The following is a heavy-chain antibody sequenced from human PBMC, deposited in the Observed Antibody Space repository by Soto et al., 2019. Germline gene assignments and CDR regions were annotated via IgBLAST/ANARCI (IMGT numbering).Heavy chain of an antibody. CDR2: IKQDGSEK. CDR1: GVTCISYW. V-gene: IGHV3-7*01. CDR3: VRAYCSSTSCFPISFDY. D-gene: IGHD2-2*01. J-gene: IGHJ4*02. Sequence: GGSLRLSCAASGVTCISYWMSWVRQAPGKGLEWVANIKQDGSEKYYVDSVKGRFTISRDNAKNSLYLQMNSLRAEDTAVYYCVRAYCSSTSCFPISFDYWGQGTLVTVSS.